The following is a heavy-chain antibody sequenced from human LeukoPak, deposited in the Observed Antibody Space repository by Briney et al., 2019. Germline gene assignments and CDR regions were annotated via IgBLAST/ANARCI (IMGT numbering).Heavy chain of an antibody. V-gene: IGHV4-39*07. CDR3: ARTYYDILTGFHPGAFDI. CDR2: IYYSGST. Sequence: PSETLSLTCTVSGGSISSSSYYWGWIRQPPGKGLEWIGSIYYSGSTYYNPSLKSRVTISVDTSKNQFSLKLSSVTAADTAVCYCARTYYDILTGFHPGAFDIWGQGTMVTVSS. CDR1: GGSISSSSYY. J-gene: IGHJ3*02. D-gene: IGHD3-9*01.